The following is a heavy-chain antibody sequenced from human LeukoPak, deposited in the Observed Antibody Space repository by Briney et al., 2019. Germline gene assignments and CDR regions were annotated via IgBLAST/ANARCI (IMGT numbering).Heavy chain of an antibody. V-gene: IGHV1-2*02. D-gene: IGHD3-10*01. CDR3: ARMRMVRGVIAFDY. Sequence: ASVKVSCKASGYTFTGYYTHWVRQAPGQGLEWMGWINPNSGGTNYAQKFQGRVTMTRDTSISTAYMELSRLRSDDTAVYYCARMRMVRGVIAFDYWGQGTLVTVSS. J-gene: IGHJ4*02. CDR2: INPNSGGT. CDR1: GYTFTGYY.